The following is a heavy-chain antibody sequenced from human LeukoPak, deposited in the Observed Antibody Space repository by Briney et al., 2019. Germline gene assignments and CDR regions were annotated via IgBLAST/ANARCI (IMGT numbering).Heavy chain of an antibody. J-gene: IGHJ4*02. Sequence: PGGSLRLSCAASGFTVSTNYMGWVRQSPEKGLEWISIIYSDGTTYYTDSVRGRFIISRDNSESTLHLQMNSLRAEDTAIYYCARLGFGSSWGERYYFDHWGQETLVTVSS. CDR3: ARLGFGSSWGERYYFDH. D-gene: IGHD7-27*01. CDR2: IYSDGTT. V-gene: IGHV3-66*01. CDR1: GFTVSTNY.